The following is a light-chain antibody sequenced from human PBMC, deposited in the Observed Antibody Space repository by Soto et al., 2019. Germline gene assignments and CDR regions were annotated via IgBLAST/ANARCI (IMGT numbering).Light chain of an antibody. Sequence: QSALTQPPSASGSPGQSVTISCTGTSSDVGNYDYVSWYQQHPGKAPKLMIYEVNKRPSGIPDRFSGSKSGNTASLTVSGLQAEDEADYYCSSYAGSHNWVFGGGTKLTVL. CDR3: SSYAGSHNWV. CDR1: SSDVGNYDY. J-gene: IGLJ3*02. V-gene: IGLV2-8*01. CDR2: EVN.